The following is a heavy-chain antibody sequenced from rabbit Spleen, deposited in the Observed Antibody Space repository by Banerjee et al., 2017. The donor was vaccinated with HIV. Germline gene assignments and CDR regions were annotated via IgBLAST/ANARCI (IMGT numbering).Heavy chain of an antibody. CDR2: MHNGDGST. CDR1: GFSFSSSYW. CDR3: ARRSGVNYWP. V-gene: IGHV1S45*01. J-gene: IGHJ2*01. D-gene: IGHD1-1*01. Sequence: QEQVEESGGDLVKPEGSLTLTCTASGFSFSSSYWMCWVRQAPGKGLEWIGCMHNGDGSTYYASWVNGRFSISRASSTTVTLQMTSLTAADTATYFCARRSGVNYWPWGPGTLVTVS.